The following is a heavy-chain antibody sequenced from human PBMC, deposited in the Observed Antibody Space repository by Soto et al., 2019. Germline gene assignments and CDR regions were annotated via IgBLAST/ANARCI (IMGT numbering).Heavy chain of an antibody. D-gene: IGHD3-22*01. CDR2: IYYSGST. Sequence: PSETLSLTCTVSGGSISSSSYYWGWIRQPPGKGLEWIGSIYYSGSTYYSPSFQGQVTISADKSINTAYLQWSSLQASDTAMYYCARRHYYESSGYYKYWGQGTLVTVSS. V-gene: IGHV4-39*07. J-gene: IGHJ4*02. CDR1: GGSISSSSYY. CDR3: ARRHYYESSGYYKY.